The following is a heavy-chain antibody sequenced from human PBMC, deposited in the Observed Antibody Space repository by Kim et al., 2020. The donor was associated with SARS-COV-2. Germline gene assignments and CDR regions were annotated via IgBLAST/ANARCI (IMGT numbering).Heavy chain of an antibody. CDR2: INHSGST. J-gene: IGHJ6*02. CDR3: ARGGGATLFYYYYGMDV. V-gene: IGHV4-34*01. D-gene: IGHD1-26*01. CDR1: GGSFSGYY. Sequence: SETLSLTCAVYGGSFSGYYWSWIRQPPGKGLEWIGEINHSGSTNYNPSLKSRVTISVNTSKNQSSLKLSSVTAADTAVYYCARGGGATLFYYYYGMDVWGQGTTVTVSS.